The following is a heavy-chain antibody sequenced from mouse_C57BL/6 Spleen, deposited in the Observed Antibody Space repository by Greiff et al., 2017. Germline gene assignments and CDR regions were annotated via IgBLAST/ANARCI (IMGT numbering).Heavy chain of an antibody. CDR2: IWGVGST. V-gene: IGHV2-6*01. CDR1: GFSLTSYG. D-gene: IGHD4-1*02. J-gene: IGHJ3*01. Sequence: QVQLKESGPGLVAPSQSLSITCTVSGFSLTSYGVDWVRQSPGKGLEWLGEIWGVGSTNNNSALKSRLSIRKDNSKGQVFLKMNSLQTDDTAMYYCATFNWDGFAYWGQGTLVTVSA. CDR3: ATFNWDGFAY.